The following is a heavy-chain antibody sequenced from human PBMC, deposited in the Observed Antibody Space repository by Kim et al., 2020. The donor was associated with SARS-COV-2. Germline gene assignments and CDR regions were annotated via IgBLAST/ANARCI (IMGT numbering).Heavy chain of an antibody. V-gene: IGHV3-15*01. CDR1: GFSFSAAW. CDR3: AFNYDSTSLGN. CDR2: IKSQAGGGTT. D-gene: IGHD3-22*01. J-gene: IGHJ4*02. Sequence: GGSLRLSCAASGFSFSAAWMNWARQAAGKGLVWVGSIKSQAGGGTTDYAGPVKGSVTILRDASRLTVYLQMNILKTEDTALYYCAFNYDSTSLGNWGQGTLVTVSS.